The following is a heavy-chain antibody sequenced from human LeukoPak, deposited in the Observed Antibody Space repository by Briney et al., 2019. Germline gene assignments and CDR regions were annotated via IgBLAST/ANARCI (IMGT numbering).Heavy chain of an antibody. J-gene: IGHJ5*02. CDR3: ARVILTGWFDP. CDR1: GGSISSGDYY. Sequence: SETLSLTCTVSGGSISSGDYYWSWIRQPPGKGLEWIGYIYYSGSTYYSPSLKSRVTISVDTSKNQFSLKLSSVTAADTAVYYCARVILTGWFDPWGQGTLVTVSS. CDR2: IYYSGST. D-gene: IGHD2-8*01. V-gene: IGHV4-30-4*08.